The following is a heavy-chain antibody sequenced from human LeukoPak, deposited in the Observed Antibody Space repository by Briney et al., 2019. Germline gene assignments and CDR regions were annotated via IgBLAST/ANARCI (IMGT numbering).Heavy chain of an antibody. Sequence: GRSLRLSCAASGFTFSSYAMHWVRQAPGKGLEWAAVISYDGSNKYYADSVKGRFTISRDNSKNTLYLQMNSLRAEDTAVYYCASLVVDYDRGYWGQGTLVTVSS. CDR1: GFTFSSYA. CDR2: ISYDGSNK. V-gene: IGHV3-30-3*01. J-gene: IGHJ4*02. D-gene: IGHD3-22*01. CDR3: ASLVVDYDRGY.